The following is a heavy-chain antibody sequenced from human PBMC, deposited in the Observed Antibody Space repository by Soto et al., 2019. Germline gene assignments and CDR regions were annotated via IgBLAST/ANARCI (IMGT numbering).Heavy chain of an antibody. Sequence: GGSLRLSCAASGFNFSDHYMNWILQAPGKGLEWVSYISGSSRYTNFADSVKGRFTISRDNAKNSLYLQMNGLRAEDTALYYCARHTSGWHYYDYWGQGTPVTVSS. CDR2: ISGSSRYT. CDR3: ARHTSGWHYYDY. CDR1: GFNFSDHY. V-gene: IGHV3-11*06. D-gene: IGHD6-19*01. J-gene: IGHJ4*02.